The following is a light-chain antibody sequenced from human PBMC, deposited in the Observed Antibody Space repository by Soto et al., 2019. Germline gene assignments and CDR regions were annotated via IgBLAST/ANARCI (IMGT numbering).Light chain of an antibody. V-gene: IGKV1-5*03. J-gene: IGKJ1*01. CDR2: TAS. CDR1: QSIGVW. CDR3: QQYKDYSWT. Sequence: IQMTQSRSTLSASVGDRVAITCRASQSIGVWLAWYQQKPGKAPRFLIYTASTLESGVPSRFSGSGSGTEFTLTISSLQPDDFATYYCQQYKDYSWTFGQGTKVEFK.